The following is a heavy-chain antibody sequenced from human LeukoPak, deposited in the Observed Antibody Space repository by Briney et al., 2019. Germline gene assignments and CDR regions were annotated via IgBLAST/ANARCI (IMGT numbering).Heavy chain of an antibody. CDR2: ISGSGGST. V-gene: IGHV3-23*01. CDR1: GFTFSSYA. CDR3: AKSGPWLIRRVYYFDY. J-gene: IGHJ4*02. Sequence: GVSLKLSCAASGFTFSSYAMSWVRQAPGKGLEWVSAISGSGGSTYYADSVKGRFTISRDNSKNTLYLQLNSLSAEDTAVYYCAKSGPWLIRRVYYFDYWGQGNLVTVSS. D-gene: IGHD6-19*01.